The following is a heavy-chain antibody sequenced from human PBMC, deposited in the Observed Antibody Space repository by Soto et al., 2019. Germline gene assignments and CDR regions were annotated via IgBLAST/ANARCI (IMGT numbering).Heavy chain of an antibody. J-gene: IGHJ6*02. V-gene: IGHV2-26*02. CDR1: GFSLSNGRMG. D-gene: IGHD3-10*01. CDR2: FFSDVER. CDR3: ARMDGDYNYYGLDV. Sequence: QVTLKESGPVLVKPTETLTLTCTVSGFSLSNGRMGVSWICQPPGKPLEWLAHFFSDVERSYSASMQSRLTLSTDTSGSQVVLTMTNMDPVDTATYYCARMDGDYNYYGLDVWGQGTTVTVSS.